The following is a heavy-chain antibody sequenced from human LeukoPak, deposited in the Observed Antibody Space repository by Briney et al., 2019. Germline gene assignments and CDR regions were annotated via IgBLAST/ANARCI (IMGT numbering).Heavy chain of an antibody. J-gene: IGHJ4*02. Sequence: GGSLRLSCAASGFTFSSNAMSWIRQAPGKGLEWVSSISDNGGSTSYADSVKGRFTISRDNSKNTLYLQMNSLRAEDTAVYYCATLGLVGADSDYWGQGTLVTVSS. CDR1: GFTFSSNA. CDR2: ISDNGGST. V-gene: IGHV3-23*01. CDR3: ATLGLVGADSDY. D-gene: IGHD1-26*01.